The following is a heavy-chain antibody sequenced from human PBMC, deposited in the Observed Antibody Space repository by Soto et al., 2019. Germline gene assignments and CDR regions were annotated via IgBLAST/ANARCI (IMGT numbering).Heavy chain of an antibody. J-gene: IGHJ3*02. CDR1: GYTFDRFG. Sequence: QVQLVQSGAEVKKPGASVKVSCKASGYTFDRFGFTWVRQAPGQGLEWLGRISPYNGNTSYGEKFRGRVSMTTDTYSSTVYLDLRSLRSDVTSVYYYSRDSTKGFRDAGNMCGQGSMVTISS. CDR2: ISPYNGNT. D-gene: IGHD3-10*01. CDR3: SRDSTKGFRDAGNM. V-gene: IGHV1-18*01.